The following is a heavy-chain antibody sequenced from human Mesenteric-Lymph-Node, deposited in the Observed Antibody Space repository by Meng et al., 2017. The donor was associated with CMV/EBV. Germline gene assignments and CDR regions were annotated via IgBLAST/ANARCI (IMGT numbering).Heavy chain of an antibody. D-gene: IGHD1-14*01. CDR1: GDTFTDYY. J-gene: IGHJ4*02. Sequence: ASVKVSCKASGDTFTDYYMHWVRQAPGQGLEWMGRINPNSDDTHYAQKFQGRVAVTRDTSIRTAYMELSRLRSDDTAVYFCARDNHLSTPSGLDYWGQGTLVTVSS. CDR3: ARDNHLSTPSGLDY. CDR2: INPNSDDT. V-gene: IGHV1-2*06.